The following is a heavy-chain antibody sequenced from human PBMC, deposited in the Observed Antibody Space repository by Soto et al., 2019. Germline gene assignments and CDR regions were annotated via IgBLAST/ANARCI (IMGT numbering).Heavy chain of an antibody. CDR2: ISRGSDYI. CDR1: GFTFSSYS. Sequence: EVQLVEYGGGLVKPGGSLRLSCAASGFTFSSYSMNWVCQAPGKGLEWVLSISRGSDYIFYADSAKGRFNISRDNAKNSLFLQMNSLTSEDTAVYFCDRSPVGDAFNVWGQGTVFTVSS. V-gene: IGHV3-21*01. CDR3: DRSPVGDAFNV. J-gene: IGHJ3*01.